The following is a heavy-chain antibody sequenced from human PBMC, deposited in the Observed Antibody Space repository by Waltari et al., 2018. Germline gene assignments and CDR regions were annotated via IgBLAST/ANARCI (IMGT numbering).Heavy chain of an antibody. CDR2: IKQDGSDK. CDR3: SSMDF. J-gene: IGHJ6*03. V-gene: IGHV3-7*01. Sequence: EVQLVESGGGLVQPGGSLRLSCAASGFTFSEFWMSWVRQAPGKGLEWVANIKQDGSDKYYVESVKGRFTISRAHANNLLFLQMNSLRVDDTALYYCSSMDFWGKGTTVIVSS. CDR1: GFTFSEFW.